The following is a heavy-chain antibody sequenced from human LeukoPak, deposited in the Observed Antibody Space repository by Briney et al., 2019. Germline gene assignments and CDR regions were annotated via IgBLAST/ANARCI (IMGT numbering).Heavy chain of an antibody. J-gene: IGHJ4*02. D-gene: IGHD3-10*01. V-gene: IGHV2-5*02. CDR2: IYWDDDK. CDR3: AHRRPTMVRGVFVFDY. Sequence: SGPTLVKPTQTLTLTCTFSGFSLSTSGVGVGWIRQAPGKALEWLALIYWDDDKRYSPSLKSRLTITKDTSKNQVVLTMTNMDPVDTATYYCAHRRPTMVRGVFVFDYWGQGTLVTVSS. CDR1: GFSLSTSGVG.